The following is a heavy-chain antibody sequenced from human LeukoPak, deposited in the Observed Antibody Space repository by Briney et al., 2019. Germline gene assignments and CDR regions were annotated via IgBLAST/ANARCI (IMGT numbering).Heavy chain of an antibody. CDR1: GYTFTSYG. CDR2: ISAYNGNT. Sequence: GASVKVSCKASGYTFTSYGISWLRQAPGLGLEWMGWISAYNGNTNYAQKLQGRVTMTTDTSTSTAYMELRSLRSDDTAVYYCARAVVTIFGVPYYMDVWGKGTTVTVSS. J-gene: IGHJ6*03. CDR3: ARAVVTIFGVPYYMDV. V-gene: IGHV1-18*01. D-gene: IGHD3-3*01.